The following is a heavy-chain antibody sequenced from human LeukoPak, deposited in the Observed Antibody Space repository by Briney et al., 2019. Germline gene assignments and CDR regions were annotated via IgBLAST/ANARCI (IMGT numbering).Heavy chain of an antibody. V-gene: IGHV3-7*03. CDR3: ARGMIVVVQDY. CDR1: GFTFRNYW. J-gene: IGHJ4*02. Sequence: GGSLRLSCAASGFTFRNYWLSWVRQAPGKGLEWVANIQQDGNEKYYVDSVKGRFTISRDNAKNSLYLQMNSLRAEDTAVYYCARGMIVVVQDYWGQGTLVTVSS. D-gene: IGHD3-22*01. CDR2: IQQDGNEK.